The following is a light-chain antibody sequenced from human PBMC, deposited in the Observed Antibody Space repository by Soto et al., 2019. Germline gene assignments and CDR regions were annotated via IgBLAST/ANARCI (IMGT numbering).Light chain of an antibody. CDR1: QNIRSY. CDR3: QQSYSAPPWT. Sequence: DIQMTQSPSSLSASVGDTITITCRASQNIRSYLNWYQQKSGKAPNLLIYTATTLQSEVPSRFSGSGSETDLTLTISSLEPEDFATYYCQQSYSAPPWTFGPGTKVEMK. CDR2: TAT. J-gene: IGKJ1*01. V-gene: IGKV1-39*01.